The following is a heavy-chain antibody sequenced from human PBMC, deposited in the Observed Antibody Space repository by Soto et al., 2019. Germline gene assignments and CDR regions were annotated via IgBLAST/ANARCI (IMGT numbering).Heavy chain of an antibody. CDR3: AKDTGCALFDY. CDR1: GFTFDDYA. Sequence: EVQLVESGGGLVQPGRSLRLSCAASGFTFDDYAMHWVRQAPGKGLEWVSGISWNSGSIGYADSVKGRFTISRDNAKHSLYLQMNSLRAEDTALYYCAKDTGCALFDYWGQGTLVTVSS. J-gene: IGHJ4*02. V-gene: IGHV3-9*01. CDR2: ISWNSGSI. D-gene: IGHD2-8*02.